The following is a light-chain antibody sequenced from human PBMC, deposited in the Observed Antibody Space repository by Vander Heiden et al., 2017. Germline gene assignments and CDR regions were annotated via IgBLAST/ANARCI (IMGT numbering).Light chain of an antibody. CDR1: QSISKW. CDR3: QKYNGFPWT. Sequence: IPMTESPAPPSASVGARVTITFRAGQSISKWLAWYQQKPGKAPKLLVYQASRLENGVPSRFSGGGSGTEFTLTISSLQPDDFATYFCQKYNGFPWTFGQGTKVEIK. CDR2: QAS. V-gene: IGKV1-5*03. J-gene: IGKJ1*01.